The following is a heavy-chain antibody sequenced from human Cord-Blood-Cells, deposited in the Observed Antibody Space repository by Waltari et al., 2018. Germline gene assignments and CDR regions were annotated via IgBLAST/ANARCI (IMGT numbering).Heavy chain of an antibody. CDR1: GFTVSSNY. V-gene: IGHV3-53*01. D-gene: IGHD3-10*01. Sequence: EVQLVESGGGLIQPGGSLRLSCAASGFTVSSNYMSWVRQAPGKGLEWVSVIYSGGSTYYADSGKGRFTISRDNSKNTLYLQMNSLRAEDTAVYYCARAAVGSGSYYDYWGQGTLVTVSS. CDR2: IYSGGST. J-gene: IGHJ4*02. CDR3: ARAAVGSGSYYDY.